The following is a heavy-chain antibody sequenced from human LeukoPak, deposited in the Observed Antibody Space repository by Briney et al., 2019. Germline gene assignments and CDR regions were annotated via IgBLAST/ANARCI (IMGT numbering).Heavy chain of an antibody. J-gene: IGHJ3*02. CDR3: AKAYRDAFDI. D-gene: IGHD3-16*02. V-gene: IGHV3-11*01. CDR1: GFTFSDYY. CDR2: ITSSGSAM. Sequence: GGSLRLSCAASGFTFSDYYMGWIRQAPGKGLEWISYITSSGSAMYYADSVKGRFTTSRDNGENSLFLQMNSLTDEDTAIYYCAKAYRDAFDIWGQGTMVTVSS.